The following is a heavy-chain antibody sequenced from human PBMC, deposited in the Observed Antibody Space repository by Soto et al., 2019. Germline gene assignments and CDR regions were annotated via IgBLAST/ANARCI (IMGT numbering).Heavy chain of an antibody. D-gene: IGHD2-15*01. CDR3: ARRGGGVVLAATTPFDY. Sequence: QVPLQESGPRLVRPSGPLSLTCPVFGGPFGTVIGGGWVGRPPGRGLEGIGEIYHSGGTNYNLSLKSRVTLSVDKSKNQFSLRLSSVTAADTATYYCARRGGGVVLAATTPFDYWGQGTLVTVSS. CDR1: GGPFGTVIG. J-gene: IGHJ4*02. V-gene: IGHV4-4*02. CDR2: IYHSGGT.